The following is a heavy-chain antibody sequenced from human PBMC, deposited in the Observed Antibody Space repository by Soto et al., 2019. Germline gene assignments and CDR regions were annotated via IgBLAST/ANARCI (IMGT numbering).Heavy chain of an antibody. CDR2: INHLETT. D-gene: IGHD3-10*01. CDR3: ARGGGFDSLDY. Sequence: PSETLSLTCTVSGASITYGAYSWSWIRQPPGKGLEWIGYINHLETTFYNPSFESRLTLSIDRTKNQISLNLKYMYAADSAGYFCARGGGFDSLDYWGQGIGVTLSS. CDR1: GASITYGAYS. J-gene: IGHJ4*02. V-gene: IGHV4-30-2*01.